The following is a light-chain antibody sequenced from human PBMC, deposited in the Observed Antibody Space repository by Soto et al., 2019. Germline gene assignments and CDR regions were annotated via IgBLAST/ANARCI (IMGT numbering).Light chain of an antibody. CDR2: EVR. CDR1: SSDVGDYDY. V-gene: IGLV2-14*01. CDR3: SSYTSKNTVL. J-gene: IGLJ2*01. Sequence: QSALTQPASVSGSPGQSITISCTGSSSDVGDYDYVSWYQQHPGKVPKLMIYEVRHRPSGVSNRFSGSKSGNTASLTISGLQAEDEADYYCSSYTSKNTVLFGGGTKLTVL.